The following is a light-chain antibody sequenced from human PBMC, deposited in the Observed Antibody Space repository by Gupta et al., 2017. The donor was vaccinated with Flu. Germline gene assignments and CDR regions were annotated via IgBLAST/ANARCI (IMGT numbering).Light chain of an antibody. V-gene: IGLV3-25*02. J-gene: IGLJ1*01. CDR2: KDS. CDR1: SLPKQY. CDR3: QSTDSSGSYV. Sequence: SYGLPQPPSVPVSPAQTPGKTCSGDSLPKQYAYWYQQKPGQAPVLVIYKDSERPSGIPERFSGSSSGTTVTLTISGVQAEDEADYYCQSTDSSGSYVFGTGTKVTVL.